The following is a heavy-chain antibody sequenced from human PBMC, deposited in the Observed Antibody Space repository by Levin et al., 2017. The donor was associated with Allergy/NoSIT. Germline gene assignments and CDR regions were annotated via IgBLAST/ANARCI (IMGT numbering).Heavy chain of an antibody. CDR3: ARVKTRDLYYYYYYMDV. Sequence: GESLKISCAASGFTFSSYWMSWVRQAPGKGLEWVANIKQDGSEKYYVDSVKGRFTISRDNAKNSLYLQMNSLRAEDTAVYYCARVKTRDLYYYYYYMDVWGKGTTVTVSS. CDR2: IKQDGSEK. CDR1: GFTFSSYW. J-gene: IGHJ6*03. V-gene: IGHV3-7*01.